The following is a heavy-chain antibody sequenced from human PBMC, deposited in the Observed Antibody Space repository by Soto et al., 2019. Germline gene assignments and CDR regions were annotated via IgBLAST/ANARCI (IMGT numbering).Heavy chain of an antibody. CDR3: ARMYFYSTSGFLSLDY. J-gene: IGHJ4*02. CDR2: IYYNGRV. Sequence: SETLSLTCTVSGGAISSGDYYWSWVRQAPGKGLEWIGYIYYNGRVYYNPSLASRVSISVDTSKNQFSLRLSSVTAADTAVYYCARMYFYSTSGFLSLDYWGQGTLVTVSS. CDR1: GGAISSGDYY. D-gene: IGHD3-22*01. V-gene: IGHV4-30-4*01.